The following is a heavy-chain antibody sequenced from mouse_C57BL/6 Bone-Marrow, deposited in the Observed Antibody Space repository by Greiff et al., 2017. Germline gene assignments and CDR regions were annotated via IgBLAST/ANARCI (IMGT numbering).Heavy chain of an antibody. CDR3: ARWSTTVVADY. V-gene: IGHV1-63*01. J-gene: IGHJ2*01. Sequence: QVQLQQSGAEQVRPGTSVKMSCKASGYTFTNYWIGWAKQRPGHGLEWIGDIYPGGGYTTYNEKFKGKATLTADKSSSPAYMQFSSLTSEDSAIYYCARWSTTVVADYWGQGTTLTVSS. CDR1: GYTFTNYW. D-gene: IGHD1-1*01. CDR2: IYPGGGYT.